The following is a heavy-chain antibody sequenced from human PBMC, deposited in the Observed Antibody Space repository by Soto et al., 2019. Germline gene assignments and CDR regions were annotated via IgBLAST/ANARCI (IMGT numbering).Heavy chain of an antibody. Sequence: QGQLVESGGGVVQPGRSLRISCEASGLTFSDYGMHWVRQAPGKGLEWVAVIWYDGSKKYYADSVKGRFTISRDNSKNTLYLQMNSLRAEDTAVYYCARGDCSGTSCYAFDYWGQGTLVTVSS. CDR3: ARGDCSGTSCYAFDY. V-gene: IGHV3-33*01. D-gene: IGHD2-2*01. J-gene: IGHJ4*02. CDR1: GLTFSDYG. CDR2: IWYDGSKK.